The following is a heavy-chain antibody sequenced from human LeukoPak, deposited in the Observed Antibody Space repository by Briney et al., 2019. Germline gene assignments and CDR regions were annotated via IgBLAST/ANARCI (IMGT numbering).Heavy chain of an antibody. CDR3: ASGRGYSGRYYFNY. V-gene: IGHV3-66*01. D-gene: IGHD6-13*01. CDR2: IYSGGNT. Sequence: SGGSLRLSCAASGFTVSSNSMNWVRQAPGKGLEWVSLIYSGGNTYYADSVKGRFTLSRDSPKNTLYLQMNSLRAEDTAVYYCASGRGYSGRYYFNYWGQGTLVSVSS. CDR1: GFTVSSNS. J-gene: IGHJ4*02.